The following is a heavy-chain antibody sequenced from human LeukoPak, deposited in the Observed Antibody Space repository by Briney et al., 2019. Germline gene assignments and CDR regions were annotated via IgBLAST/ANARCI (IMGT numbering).Heavy chain of an antibody. CDR1: GGSFSGYY. CDR2: INHSGST. J-gene: IGHJ5*02. Sequence: SETLSLTCAVYGGSFSGYYWSWIRQPPGKGLEWIGEINHSGSTNYNPSLKSRVTISVDTSKNQFSLKLSSVTAADTAVYYCARHYVWGSHNWFDPWGQGTLVTVSS. CDR3: ARHYVWGSHNWFDP. V-gene: IGHV4-34*01. D-gene: IGHD3-16*01.